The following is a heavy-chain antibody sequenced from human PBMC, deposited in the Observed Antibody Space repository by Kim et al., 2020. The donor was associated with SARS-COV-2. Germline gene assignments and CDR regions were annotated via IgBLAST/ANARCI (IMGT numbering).Heavy chain of an antibody. CDR1: GGSISSGGYY. CDR2: IYYSGST. V-gene: IGHV4-31*03. D-gene: IGHD5-12*01. CDR3: ARVGPEDYSGYDFIDY. J-gene: IGHJ4*02. Sequence: SETLSLTCTVSGGSISSGGYYWSWIRQHPGKGLEWIGYIYYSGSTYYNPSLKSRVTISVDTSKNQFSLKLSSVTAADTAVYYCARVGPEDYSGYDFIDYWGQGTLVTVSS.